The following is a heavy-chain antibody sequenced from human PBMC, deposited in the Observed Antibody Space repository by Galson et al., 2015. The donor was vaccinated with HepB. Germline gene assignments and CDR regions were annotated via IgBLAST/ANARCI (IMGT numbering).Heavy chain of an antibody. Sequence: SLRLSCAASGFTFSSYSMNWVRQAPGKGLEWVSSISSSSSYIYYADSVKGRFTISRDNAKNSLYLQMNSLRAEDTAVYYCAGQGTVTGYMDVWGKGTTVTVSS. D-gene: IGHD4-17*01. CDR3: AGQGTVTGYMDV. CDR2: ISSSSSYI. V-gene: IGHV3-21*01. CDR1: GFTFSSYS. J-gene: IGHJ6*03.